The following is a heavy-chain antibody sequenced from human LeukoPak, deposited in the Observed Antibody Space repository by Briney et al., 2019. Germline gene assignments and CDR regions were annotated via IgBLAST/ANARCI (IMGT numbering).Heavy chain of an antibody. CDR1: GITFSNYG. CDR2: IWYDGSNK. CDR3: ARRGRFQDFDY. J-gene: IGHJ4*02. Sequence: GGSLRLSCAASGITFSNYGMHWVRQAPGKGLEWVAVIWYDGSNKYYADSVKGRFTISRDSSKNTLFRQMNSLRADDTSVYYCARRGRFQDFDYWGQGTLVTVSS. D-gene: IGHD3-3*01. V-gene: IGHV3-33*01.